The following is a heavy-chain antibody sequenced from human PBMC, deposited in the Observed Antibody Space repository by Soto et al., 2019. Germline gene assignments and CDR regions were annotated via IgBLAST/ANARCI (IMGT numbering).Heavy chain of an antibody. CDR3: ARGGVEVYAMHYYYGMDV. D-gene: IGHD2-8*01. CDR2: IIPIFGTA. Sequence: QVQLVQSGAEVKKPGSSVKVSCKASGGTFSSYAISWVRQAPGQGLEWMGGIIPIFGTANYAQKFQGRVTITADESTSTAYMELSSLRSEDTAVYYCARGGVEVYAMHYYYGMDVWGQGTTVTVSS. J-gene: IGHJ6*02. CDR1: GGTFSSYA. V-gene: IGHV1-69*01.